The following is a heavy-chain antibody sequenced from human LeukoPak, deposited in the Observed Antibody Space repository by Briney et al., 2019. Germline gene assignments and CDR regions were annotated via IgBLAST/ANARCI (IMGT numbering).Heavy chain of an antibody. CDR1: GFTFSSYA. D-gene: IGHD2-2*01. Sequence: PGGSLRLSCAAPGFTFSSYAMSWVRQGPGKGLEWVSAISGSGISSGIRTYYADSVKGRFTISRDNSKNTLYLQMNSLRAEDTAVYYCANTKRKGVPAATYYFDYWGQGTLVTVSS. V-gene: IGHV3-23*01. CDR3: ANTKRKGVPAATYYFDY. CDR2: ISGSGISSGIRT. J-gene: IGHJ4*02.